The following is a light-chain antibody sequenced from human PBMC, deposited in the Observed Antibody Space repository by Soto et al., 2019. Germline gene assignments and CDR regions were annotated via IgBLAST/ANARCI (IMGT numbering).Light chain of an antibody. CDR2: DAS. CDR3: QQYNSYPGT. CDR1: QSISSW. J-gene: IGKJ2*02. V-gene: IGKV1-5*01. Sequence: DIQMTQSPSTLSASVGDRVTITCRASQSISSWLAWYQQKPGKAPKLLIYDASSLESGVPSRFSGSGSGTEFTLTISSLQPDDFATYYCQQYNSYPGTFGKGTKLEIK.